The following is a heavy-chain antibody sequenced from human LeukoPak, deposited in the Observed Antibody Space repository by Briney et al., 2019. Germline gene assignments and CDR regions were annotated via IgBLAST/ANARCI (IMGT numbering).Heavy chain of an antibody. CDR1: GGSISSYY. CDR2: IYYSGST. D-gene: IGHD3-10*01. CDR3: ARDLQYYYGSQYYYYGMDV. J-gene: IGHJ6*02. V-gene: IGHV4-59*01. Sequence: SETLSLTCTVSGGSISSYYWSWIQQPPGKGLEWIGYIYYSGSTNYNPSLKSRVTISVDTSKNQFSLKLSSVTAADTAVYYCARDLQYYYGSQYYYYGMDVWGQGTTVTVSS.